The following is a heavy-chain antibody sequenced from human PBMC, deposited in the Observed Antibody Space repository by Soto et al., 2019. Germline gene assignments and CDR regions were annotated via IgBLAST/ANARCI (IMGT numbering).Heavy chain of an antibody. V-gene: IGHV3-30*18. Sequence: QVQLVESGGGVVQPGRSLRLSCAASGFTFSSYGMHWVRQAPGKGLEWVAVISYDGSNKYYADSVKGRFTISRDNSKNXLYLQMNSLRAEDTAVYYCAKDLGVVVTEPDAFDIWGQGTMVTVSS. J-gene: IGHJ3*02. CDR3: AKDLGVVVTEPDAFDI. CDR1: GFTFSSYG. D-gene: IGHD2-15*01. CDR2: ISYDGSNK.